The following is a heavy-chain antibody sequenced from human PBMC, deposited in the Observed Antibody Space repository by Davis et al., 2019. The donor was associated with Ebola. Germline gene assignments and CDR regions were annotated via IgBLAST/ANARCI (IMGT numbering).Heavy chain of an antibody. Sequence: GESLKISCAASGFTFSRFAIHWVRQAPGKGLEWVAIISYDGGNQYYADSVKGRFTISRDNSKNTLHLQMNSLRPEDTALYYCTTPGGQDSGYDVFDIWGQGTMVTVSS. CDR3: TTPGGQDSGYDVFDI. D-gene: IGHD5-12*01. V-gene: IGHV3-30*03. J-gene: IGHJ3*02. CDR1: GFTFSRFA. CDR2: ISYDGGNQ.